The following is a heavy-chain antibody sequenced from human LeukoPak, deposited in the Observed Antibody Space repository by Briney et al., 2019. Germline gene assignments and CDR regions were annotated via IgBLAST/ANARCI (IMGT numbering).Heavy chain of an antibody. CDR1: GFTFSSYA. CDR3: AHVPVVAVRYYFDY. CDR2: ISGSGGST. V-gene: IGHV3-23*01. D-gene: IGHD2-15*01. J-gene: IGHJ4*02. Sequence: GGSLRLSCAASGFTFSSYAMSWLRQAPGKGLEWVSIISGSGGSTYYADSVKGRFTISRDNSKNTLYLQMNSLRAEDTAEYYCAHVPVVAVRYYFDYWGQGTLVTVSS.